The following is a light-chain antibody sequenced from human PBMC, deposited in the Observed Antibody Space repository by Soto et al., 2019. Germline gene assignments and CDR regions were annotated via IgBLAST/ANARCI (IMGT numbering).Light chain of an antibody. V-gene: IGKV1-5*01. Sequence: DIQMTQSPSTLSASIGDRVTITCRASQSVRSWLAWYQKRPGKAPGLLIYEASNLESGVPSRFSGSGSGTEFTLTINNLQPGDFATYYCQQYDSYPYTVGQGTKVDIK. CDR3: QQYDSYPYT. CDR2: EAS. J-gene: IGKJ2*01. CDR1: QSVRSW.